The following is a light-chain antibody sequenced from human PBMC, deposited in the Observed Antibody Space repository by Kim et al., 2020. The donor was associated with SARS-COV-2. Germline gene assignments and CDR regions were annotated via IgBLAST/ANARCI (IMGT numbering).Light chain of an antibody. J-gene: IGLJ2*01. V-gene: IGLV2-14*03. CDR1: TNDIGGYIY. Sequence: QSVLTQPASVSGSPGQSITISCTGTTNDIGGYIYVSWYQQHPGKAPKLIIHDIRQRPSGVSIRFSGSKSGDTAFLTISGLQAEDEADYYCSAYTSASTYLLFGGGTQLTVL. CDR3: SAYTSASTYLL. CDR2: DIR.